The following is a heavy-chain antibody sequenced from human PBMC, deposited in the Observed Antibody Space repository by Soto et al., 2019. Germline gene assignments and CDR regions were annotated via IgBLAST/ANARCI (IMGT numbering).Heavy chain of an antibody. V-gene: IGHV4-31*03. CDR2: IYYSGST. CDR1: GGSISSGGYY. D-gene: IGHD5-18*01. Sequence: SETLSLTCTVSGGSISSGGYYWCWIRQHPGKGLEWIGYIYYSGSTYYNPSLKSRVTISVDTSKNQFSLKLSSVTAADTAVYYCASSGYSYGTMGDYWRQGTLVTVPQ. CDR3: ASSGYSYGTMGDY. J-gene: IGHJ4*02.